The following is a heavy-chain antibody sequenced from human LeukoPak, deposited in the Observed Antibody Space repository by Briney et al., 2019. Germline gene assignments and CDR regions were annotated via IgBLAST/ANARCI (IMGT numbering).Heavy chain of an antibody. D-gene: IGHD6-19*01. J-gene: IGHJ3*01. Sequence: GGSLRLSCAASGFTFSSYWMHWVRQAPGKGLVWVSRINSDGSSTSYADSVKGRFTISRDNSKNTLFLQMNSLKTDDTALYYCVKDRSPEQWLVVNAFDLWGQGTMVTVSS. CDR3: VKDRSPEQWLVVNAFDL. CDR1: GFTFSSYW. V-gene: IGHV3-74*01. CDR2: INSDGSST.